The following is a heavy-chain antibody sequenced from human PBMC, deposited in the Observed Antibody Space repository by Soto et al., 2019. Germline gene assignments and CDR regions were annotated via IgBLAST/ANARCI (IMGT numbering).Heavy chain of an antibody. CDR3: ARAATMFDAFDI. Sequence: PGGSLRLSCAASGFNFNNYAMTWVRQAPGKGLECVSGLFGSGRGIEFADSVKGRFTISRDNSKSTLYLQMNGLRAEDTAVYYCARAATMFDAFDIWGQGTMVTVS. V-gene: IGHV3-23*05. J-gene: IGHJ3*02. CDR2: LFGSGRGI. D-gene: IGHD3-10*02. CDR1: GFNFNNYA.